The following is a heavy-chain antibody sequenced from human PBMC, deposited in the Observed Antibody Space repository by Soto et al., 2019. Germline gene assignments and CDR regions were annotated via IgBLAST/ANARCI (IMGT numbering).Heavy chain of an antibody. CDR2: ISYDGSNK. Sequence: GGSLRLSCAASGFTFSSYAMHWVRQAPGKGLERVAVISYDGSNKYYADSVKGRITISRDNSKNTLYLQMNSLRAEDTVVYYCANRGGLGIAVAGRPANYFDYWGQGT. D-gene: IGHD6-19*01. CDR1: GFTFSSYA. V-gene: IGHV3-30-3*01. CDR3: ANRGGLGIAVAGRPANYFDY. J-gene: IGHJ4*02.